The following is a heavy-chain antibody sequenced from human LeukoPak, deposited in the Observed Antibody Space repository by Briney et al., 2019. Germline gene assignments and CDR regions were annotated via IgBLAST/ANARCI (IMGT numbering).Heavy chain of an antibody. Sequence: PGGSLRLSCAASGFTFSDYYMSWIRQAPGKGLEWVSYISSSGSTIYYADSVKGRFTISRDNAKNSLYLQMNSLRAEDTAVYYCAREAVTMVRGVSYNWFDPWAREPWSPSPQ. CDR1: GFTFSDYY. D-gene: IGHD3-10*01. J-gene: IGHJ5*02. V-gene: IGHV3-11*01. CDR3: AREAVTMVRGVSYNWFDP. CDR2: ISSSGSTI.